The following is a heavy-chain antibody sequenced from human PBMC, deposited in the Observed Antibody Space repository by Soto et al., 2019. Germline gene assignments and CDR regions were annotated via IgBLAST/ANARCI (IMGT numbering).Heavy chain of an antibody. CDR2: ISSSSSYI. CDR1: GFTVSSYS. CDR3: ARVSSSWYPEDY. V-gene: IGHV3-21*01. D-gene: IGHD6-13*01. J-gene: IGHJ4*02. Sequence: GGSLRLSCTASGFTVSSYSMNWVRQAPGKGLEWVSSISSSSSYIYYADSVKGRFTISRDNAKNSLYLQMNSLRAEDTAVYYCARVSSSWYPEDYWGQGTLVTVSS.